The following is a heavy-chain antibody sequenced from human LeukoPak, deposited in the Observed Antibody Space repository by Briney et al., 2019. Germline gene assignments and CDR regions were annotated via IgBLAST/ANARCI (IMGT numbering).Heavy chain of an antibody. J-gene: IGHJ6*03. Sequence: GESLKISCQGSGYSFTTYWVAWVRQMPGKGLEWMGIIYPGDSRTRYSPSFQGQVTISADKSITTAYLHWSSLKASDTAMYYCARGANWNPYCMDVWGRGTTVIVSS. V-gene: IGHV5-51*01. CDR1: GYSFTTYW. D-gene: IGHD1-20*01. CDR2: IYPGDSRT. CDR3: ARGANWNPYCMDV.